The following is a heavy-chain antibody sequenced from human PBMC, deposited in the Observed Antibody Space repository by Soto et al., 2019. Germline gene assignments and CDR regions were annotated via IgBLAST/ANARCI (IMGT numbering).Heavy chain of an antibody. CDR2: INPSGGGT. J-gene: IGHJ4*02. V-gene: IGHV1-46*04. CDR3: ARDQGYNSPFDH. CDR1: GFTLTSHY. D-gene: IGHD3-10*01. Sequence: ASVKVSCKASGFTLTSHYMHWVRQAPGQGLEWMGMINPSGGGTSYAQKLQDRVTMTRDTSTSTVYMELRSLRSEDTAVYYCARDQGYNSPFDHWVQGTLVTVSS.